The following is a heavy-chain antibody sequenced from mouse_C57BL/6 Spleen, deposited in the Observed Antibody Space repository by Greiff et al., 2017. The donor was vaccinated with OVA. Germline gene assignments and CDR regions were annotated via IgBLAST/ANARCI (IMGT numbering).Heavy chain of an antibody. CDR2: IYPGDGDT. Sequence: VQLQQSGPELVKPGASVKISCKASGYAFSSSWMNWVKQRPGKGLEWIGRIYPGDGDTNYNGKFKGKATLTADKSSSTAYMKLSSLTSEDSAVDFCARYYYGSSYFDYWGEGTTLTGSS. CDR3: ARYYYGSSYFDY. J-gene: IGHJ2*01. D-gene: IGHD1-1*01. V-gene: IGHV1-82*01. CDR1: GYAFSSSW.